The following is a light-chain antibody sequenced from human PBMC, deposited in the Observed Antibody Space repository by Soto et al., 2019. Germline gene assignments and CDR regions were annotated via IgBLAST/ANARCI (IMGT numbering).Light chain of an antibody. J-gene: IGKJ1*01. CDR1: QSVSSSY. V-gene: IGKV3-20*01. Sequence: IVLTQSPGTLTLSPGERATLSCRASQSVSSSYLAWYQQKPGQAPRLLIYGASSRATGVPDRFSGSGSGTDFTLTISRLEPEDFAVYYCQQYHSSPITFGQGTKVDIK. CDR2: GAS. CDR3: QQYHSSPIT.